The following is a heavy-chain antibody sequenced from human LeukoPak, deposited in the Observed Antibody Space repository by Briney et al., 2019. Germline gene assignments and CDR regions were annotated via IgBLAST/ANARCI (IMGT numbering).Heavy chain of an antibody. Sequence: ASVKVSCKASGYSFTAYNIHWVRQAPGQRLEWMGWIAAGNGNTKYSQKFQGRVTLTRDTSASTAYMELSSLTSEDTAVFYCARGAVIAHFDYWGQGTLVTVSS. V-gene: IGHV1-3*01. J-gene: IGHJ4*02. D-gene: IGHD2-21*01. CDR3: ARGAVIAHFDY. CDR1: GYSFTAYN. CDR2: IAAGNGNT.